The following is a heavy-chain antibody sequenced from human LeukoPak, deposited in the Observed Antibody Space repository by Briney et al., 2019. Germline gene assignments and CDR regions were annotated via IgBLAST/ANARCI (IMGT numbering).Heavy chain of an antibody. J-gene: IGHJ4*02. CDR3: ARGYRAPQTFYSYHYFDS. D-gene: IGHD5-18*01. CDR1: GGSFSGYY. V-gene: IGHV4-34*01. Sequence: SETLSLTCAVYGGSFSGYYWNWIRQSPGKGLEWIGEINHFGSTNYNPSLKSRVTISGDTSKNQFSLKVNSVTAADTAVYYCARGYRAPQTFYSYHYFDSWAQGILVTVSS. CDR2: INHFGST.